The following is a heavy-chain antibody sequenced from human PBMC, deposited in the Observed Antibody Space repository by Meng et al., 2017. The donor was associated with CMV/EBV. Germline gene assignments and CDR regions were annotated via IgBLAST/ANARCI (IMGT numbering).Heavy chain of an antibody. CDR1: GFTFDDYA. CDR3: ARGYYYDSSGYSNWFDP. CDR2: ISWNSGSI. D-gene: IGHD3-22*01. V-gene: IGHV3-9*01. Sequence: SLKISCAASGFTFDDYAMHWVRQAPGKGLEWVSGISWNSGSIGYADSVKGRFTISRDNAKNSLFLQMNSLRAEDTAVYYCARGYYYDSSGYSNWFDPWGQGTLVTVSS. J-gene: IGHJ5*02.